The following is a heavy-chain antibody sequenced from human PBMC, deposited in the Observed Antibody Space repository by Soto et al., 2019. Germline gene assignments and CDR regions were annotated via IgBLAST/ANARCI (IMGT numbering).Heavy chain of an antibody. CDR1: GFTFSSYG. Sequence: QVQLVESGGGVVQPGRSLRLSCAASGFTFSSYGMHWVRQAPGKGLEWVAVIWYDGSNKYYADSVKGRFTISRDNSKNTLYLQMNSLRAEDTAVYYCAREGEVRQWLATQPYAFAIWGQGTMVTVSS. V-gene: IGHV3-33*01. CDR3: AREGEVRQWLATQPYAFAI. D-gene: IGHD6-19*01. J-gene: IGHJ3*02. CDR2: IWYDGSNK.